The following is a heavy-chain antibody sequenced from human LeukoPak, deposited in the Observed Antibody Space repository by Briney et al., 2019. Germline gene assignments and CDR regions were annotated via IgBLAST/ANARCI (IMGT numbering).Heavy chain of an antibody. Sequence: SETLSLTCAVYGGSFSGYYWSWIRQPPGKGLEWIGSIYYSGSTYYNPSLKSRVTISVDTSKNQFSLKLSSVTAADTAVYYCARVMTTPHFYYYYMDVWGKGTTVTVSS. CDR1: GGSFSGYY. D-gene: IGHD4-17*01. CDR2: IYYSGST. CDR3: ARVMTTPHFYYYYMDV. V-gene: IGHV4-34*01. J-gene: IGHJ6*03.